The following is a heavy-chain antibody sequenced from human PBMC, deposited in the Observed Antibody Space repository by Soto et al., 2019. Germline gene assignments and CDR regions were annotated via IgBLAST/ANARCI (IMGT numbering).Heavy chain of an antibody. Sequence: SETLSLTCTVSGGSINDYYWSWIRQPPGKGLEWIGYILYTGTTSYNPSLKSRVTISVDTSRNQFSLRLTSVTAADRAVYYCARESGVRCMDLLHHGSFDPWGQGTLGNVSS. CDR2: ILYTGTT. CDR3: ARESGVRCMDLLHHGSFDP. J-gene: IGHJ5*02. V-gene: IGHV4-59*01. D-gene: IGHD3-10*01. CDR1: GGSINDYY.